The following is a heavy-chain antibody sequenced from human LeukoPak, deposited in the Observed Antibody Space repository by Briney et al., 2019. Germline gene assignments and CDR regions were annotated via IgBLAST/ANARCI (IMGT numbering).Heavy chain of an antibody. J-gene: IGHJ3*02. CDR1: GFTVSTNY. CDR3: ARELREHGAFDI. D-gene: IGHD1-26*01. Sequence: GGSLRLSCAASGFTVSTNYMSWVRQAPGKGLEWVSEIYSGGSTYYTASVKGRFSIYRDTSKNTVFLQMNNLIVEDTAVYYCARELREHGAFDIWGQGTMVTVSS. V-gene: IGHV3-53*01. CDR2: IYSGGST.